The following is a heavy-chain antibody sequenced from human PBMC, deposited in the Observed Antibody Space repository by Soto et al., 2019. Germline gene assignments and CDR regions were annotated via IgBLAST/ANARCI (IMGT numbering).Heavy chain of an antibody. CDR2: IDPSDSYT. J-gene: IGHJ3*02. Sequence: PGESLKISCKGSGYSFTRYWISWVRQMPGKGLEWMGRIDPSDSYTNYSPSFQGHVTISADKSISTAYLQWSSLKASDTAKYYCARPPPGLRHIRYFDWLSAGGVFDIWGKGTMVPVSS. V-gene: IGHV5-10-1*01. CDR3: ARPPPGLRHIRYFDWLSAGGVFDI. CDR1: GYSFTRYW. D-gene: IGHD3-9*01.